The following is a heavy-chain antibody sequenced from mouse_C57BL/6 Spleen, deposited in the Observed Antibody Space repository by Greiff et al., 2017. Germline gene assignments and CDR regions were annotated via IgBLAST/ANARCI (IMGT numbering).Heavy chain of an antibody. Sequence: QVQLQQPGAELVKPGASVKLSCKASGYTFTSYWMHWVKQRPGRGLEWIGRIDPNSGGTKYNEKFKSKATLTVDKPSSTAYMQCSSLTSEDSAVYYWARESDTITTVVAPYYFDYWGQGTTLTVSS. CDR3: ARESDTITTVVAPYYFDY. J-gene: IGHJ2*01. CDR2: IDPNSGGT. CDR1: GYTFTSYW. D-gene: IGHD1-1*01. V-gene: IGHV1-72*01.